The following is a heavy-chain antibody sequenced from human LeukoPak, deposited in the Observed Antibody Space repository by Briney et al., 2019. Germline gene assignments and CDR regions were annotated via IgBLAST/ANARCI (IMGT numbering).Heavy chain of an antibody. CDR3: GRVDMAASKDY. V-gene: IGHV1-18*01. Sequence: ALVKVSCKTSGYTFTNYGVTWVRQAPGQGLEWMGWISAYNGDTKYAQKLQGRVTMTTDTPTSTGYMELRSLTSDDTAIYYCGRVDMAASKDYWGQGTLVTVSS. CDR1: GYTFTNYG. J-gene: IGHJ4*02. D-gene: IGHD5-24*01. CDR2: ISAYNGDT.